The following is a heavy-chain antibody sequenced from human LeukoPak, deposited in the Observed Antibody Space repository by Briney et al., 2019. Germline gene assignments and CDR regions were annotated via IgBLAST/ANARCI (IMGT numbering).Heavy chain of an antibody. CDR1: GYTFTSYD. J-gene: IGHJ4*02. CDR3: ARTYRDVLRFLEWLDY. Sequence: ASVKVSCKASGYTFTSYDINWVRQATGQGLEWMGWMNPNSGNTGYAQKFQGRVTITRNTSISTAYMELSSLRSEDTAVYYCARTYRDVLRFLEWLDYWGQGTLVTVSS. V-gene: IGHV1-8*03. D-gene: IGHD3-3*01. CDR2: MNPNSGNT.